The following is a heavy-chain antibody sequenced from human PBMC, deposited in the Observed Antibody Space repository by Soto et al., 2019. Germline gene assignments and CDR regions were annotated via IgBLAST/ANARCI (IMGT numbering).Heavy chain of an antibody. D-gene: IGHD3-3*01. Sequence: GSLRLSCAASGFTFSSYGMHWVRQAPGKGLEWVAVISYDGSNKYYADSVKGRFTISRDNSKNTLYLQMNSLRAEDTAVYYCAKDRGRYYDFWSGYPPYYYYYGMDVWGQGTTVTVSS. CDR2: ISYDGSNK. CDR1: GFTFSSYG. J-gene: IGHJ6*02. CDR3: AKDRGRYYDFWSGYPPYYYYYGMDV. V-gene: IGHV3-30*18.